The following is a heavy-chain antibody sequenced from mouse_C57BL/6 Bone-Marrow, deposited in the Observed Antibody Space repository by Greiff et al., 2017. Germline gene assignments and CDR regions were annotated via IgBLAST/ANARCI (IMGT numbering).Heavy chain of an antibody. CDR2: IYPGNSDT. J-gene: IGHJ2*01. D-gene: IGHD2-4*01. Sequence: EVQLQQPGAELVKPGASVKLSCKASGYTFTSYWMHWVKQRPGQGLEWIGAIYPGNSDTSYNQKFKGKAKLTAVTSASTAYMELSSLTNEDSAVYYCTRSGGLRGWGQGTTLTVSS. CDR1: GYTFTSYW. V-gene: IGHV1-5*01. CDR3: TRSGGLRG.